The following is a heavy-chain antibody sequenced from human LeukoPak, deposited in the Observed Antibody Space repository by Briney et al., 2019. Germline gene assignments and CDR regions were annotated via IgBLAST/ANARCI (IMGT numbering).Heavy chain of an antibody. V-gene: IGHV3-48*01. CDR1: GFTFSSYS. J-gene: IGHJ4*02. D-gene: IGHD3-22*01. CDR3: ARAEGSYYDSSGYYLFDY. CDR2: ISSSSSTI. Sequence: GGSLKLSCAASGFTFSSYSMNWVRQAPGKGLEWVSYISSSSSTIYYADSVKGRFTISRDNAKNSLYLQMNSLRAEDTAVYYCARAEGSYYDSSGYYLFDYWGQGTLVTVSP.